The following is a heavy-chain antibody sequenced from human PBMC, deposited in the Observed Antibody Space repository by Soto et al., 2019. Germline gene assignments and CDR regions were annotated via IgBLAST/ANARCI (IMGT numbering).Heavy chain of an antibody. CDR3: ARYTVTTTYYFDY. Sequence: SETLSLTCTVSGGSISSYYWSWIRQPPGKGLEWIGYIYYSGSTYYNPSLKSRITISVDTSKNQFSLKLSSVTAADTAVYYCARYTVTTTYYFDYWGQGTLVTVSS. V-gene: IGHV4-59*12. CDR1: GGSISSYY. J-gene: IGHJ4*02. D-gene: IGHD4-17*01. CDR2: IYYSGST.